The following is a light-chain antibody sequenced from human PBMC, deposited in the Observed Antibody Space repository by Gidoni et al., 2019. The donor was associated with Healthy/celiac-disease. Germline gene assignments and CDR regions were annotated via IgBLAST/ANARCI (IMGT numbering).Light chain of an antibody. V-gene: IGKV3-20*01. CDR3: QQYGSSPMYT. CDR1: QSVSSSY. CDR2: GAS. J-gene: IGKJ2*01. Sequence: EIVLTQSPGTLSLSPGERATLSCRASQSVSSSYSAWYQQKPGQAPRLLIYGASSRATGIPDRFSGSGSGTDFTLTISRLDPEDFAVYYCQQYGSSPMYTFGQGTKLEIK.